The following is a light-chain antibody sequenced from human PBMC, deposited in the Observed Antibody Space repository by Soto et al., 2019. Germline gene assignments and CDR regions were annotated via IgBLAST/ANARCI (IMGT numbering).Light chain of an antibody. Sequence: QSVLTQPASVSGSPGQSITISCTGTSSDVGGYNYVSWYQQHPGKATKLMIYDVSNRPSGVSNRFSGSKSGNTASLTISGLQAEVEADYYCSSYTSSSTLNYVFGTGTKVTVL. J-gene: IGLJ1*01. CDR3: SSYTSSSTLNYV. CDR1: SSDVGGYNY. V-gene: IGLV2-14*01. CDR2: DVS.